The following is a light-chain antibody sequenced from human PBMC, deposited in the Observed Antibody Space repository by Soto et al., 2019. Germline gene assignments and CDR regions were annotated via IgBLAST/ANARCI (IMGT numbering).Light chain of an antibody. CDR1: QGIRNF. CDR3: QKYDSAPLT. V-gene: IGKV1-27*01. CDR2: DAS. J-gene: IGKJ4*01. Sequence: DIQMTQSPSSLSASVGDRVTITCRASQGIRNFLAWYQQKPRKVPKLLIYDASTLQSGVPSRFGGSGSGTDFTLTISSLQPEDVATYYCQKYDSAPLTFGGGTKVEIK.